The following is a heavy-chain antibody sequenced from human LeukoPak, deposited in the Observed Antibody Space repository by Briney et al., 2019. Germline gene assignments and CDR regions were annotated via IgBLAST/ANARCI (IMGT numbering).Heavy chain of an antibody. CDR1: GGSISSYY. D-gene: IGHD6-13*01. CDR2: IYYSGST. J-gene: IGHJ4*02. V-gene: IGHV4-59*01. Sequence: PSETLSLTCTVSGGSISSYYWSWIRQPPGKGLEWIGYIYYSGSTNYNPSLKSRVTISVDTSKNQFSLKLSSVTAADTAVYYCARARGDSIAAAAPNLDHWGQGTLVTVSS. CDR3: ARARGDSIAAAAPNLDH.